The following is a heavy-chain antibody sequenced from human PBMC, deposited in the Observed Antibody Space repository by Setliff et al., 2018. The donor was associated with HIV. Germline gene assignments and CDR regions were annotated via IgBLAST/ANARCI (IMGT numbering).Heavy chain of an antibody. D-gene: IGHD3-3*01. J-gene: IGHJ3*02. V-gene: IGHV4-34*01. Sequence: SETLSLTCAVYGVSFSGYYWSWIRQPPGKGLEWIGEINHRGITNYSPSLKSRVTISVDTSKNQFSLKLRSVTAADTAVYYCARHSDFWSEDAFDIWAQGTVVTVS. CDR3: ARHSDFWSEDAFDI. CDR2: INHRGIT. CDR1: GVSFSGYY.